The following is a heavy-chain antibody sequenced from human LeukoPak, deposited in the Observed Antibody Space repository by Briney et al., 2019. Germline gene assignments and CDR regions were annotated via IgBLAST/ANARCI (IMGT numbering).Heavy chain of an antibody. D-gene: IGHD6-13*01. CDR3: ARRGIAASNWFDP. Sequence: SETLSLTCTVSGGSISSYYWSWIRQPAGKGLGWIGRIYSSGSPNYNPSLKSRVTMSVDTSKNQFSLKLSSVTAADTAVYYCARRGIAASNWFDPWGQGTLVTVSS. CDR1: GGSISSYY. CDR2: IYSSGSP. J-gene: IGHJ5*02. V-gene: IGHV4-4*07.